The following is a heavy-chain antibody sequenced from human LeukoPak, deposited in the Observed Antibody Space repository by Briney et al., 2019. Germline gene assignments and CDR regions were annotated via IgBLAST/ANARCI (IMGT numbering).Heavy chain of an antibody. CDR3: AADCSGGSCYNDYYYYGMDV. D-gene: IGHD2-15*01. J-gene: IGHJ6*02. V-gene: IGHV3-23*01. Sequence: GGSLRLSCAASGFTFSSYAMSWVRQAPGKGLEWVSAISGSGGSTYYADSVKGRFTISRDNSKNTLYLQMNSLRAEVTAVYYCAADCSGGSCYNDYYYYGMDVWGQGTTVTVSS. CDR2: ISGSGGST. CDR1: GFTFSSYA.